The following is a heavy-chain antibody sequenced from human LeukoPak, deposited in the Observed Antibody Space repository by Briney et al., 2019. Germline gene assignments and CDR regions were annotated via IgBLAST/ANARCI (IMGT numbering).Heavy chain of an antibody. D-gene: IGHD6-13*01. CDR3: AKVRYSSSWRFDY. CDR2: ISYDGSNK. Sequence: PGGSLRLSCAASGFTFSNYAVSWVRQAPGKGLEWVAVISYDGSNKYYADSVKGRFTISRDNSKNTLYLQMNSLRAEDTAVYYCAKVRYSSSWRFDYWGQGTLVTVSS. CDR1: GFTFSNYA. J-gene: IGHJ4*02. V-gene: IGHV3-30*18.